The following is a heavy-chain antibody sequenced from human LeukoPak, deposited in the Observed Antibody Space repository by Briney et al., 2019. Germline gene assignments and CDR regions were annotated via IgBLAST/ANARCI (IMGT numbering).Heavy chain of an antibody. CDR3: AKASRDIVVVPAAIGAFDI. J-gene: IGHJ3*02. V-gene: IGHV3-30*02. Sequence: PGGSLRLSCAASGFTFSSYGMHWVRQAPGKGLEWVAFIRYDGSNKYYADSVKGRFTISRDNSKNTLYLQMNSLRAEDTAVYYCAKASRDIVVVPAAIGAFDIWGQGTMVTVSS. CDR1: GFTFSSYG. CDR2: IRYDGSNK. D-gene: IGHD2-2*01.